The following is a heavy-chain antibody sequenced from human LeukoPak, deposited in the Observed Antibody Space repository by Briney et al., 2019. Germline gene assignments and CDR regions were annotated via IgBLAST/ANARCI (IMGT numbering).Heavy chain of an antibody. J-gene: IGHJ2*01. CDR2: IIPIFGTA. CDR1: GGTFSSYA. Sequence: SVKVSCKASGGTFSSYAISWVRQAPGQGLEWMGGIIPIFGTANYAQKFQGRVTITADESTSTAYMELSSLRSEDTAVYYCSRDSSYYSPAGCFDLWGRGTLVTVSS. CDR3: SRDSSYYSPAGCFDL. V-gene: IGHV1-69*13. D-gene: IGHD1-26*01.